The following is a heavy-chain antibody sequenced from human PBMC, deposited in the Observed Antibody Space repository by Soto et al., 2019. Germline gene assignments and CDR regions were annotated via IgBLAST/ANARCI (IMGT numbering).Heavy chain of an antibody. D-gene: IGHD1-26*01. CDR1: GFTFSSYE. Sequence: GGSLRLSCAASGFTFSSYEMNWVRQAPGKGLEWVSYISSSGSTIYYADSVKGRFTISRDNAKNSLYRQMNSLRAEDTAVYYWASSPTGGAKDAFDIWGKGTTVTVSS. V-gene: IGHV3-48*03. CDR2: ISSSGSTI. J-gene: IGHJ3*02. CDR3: ASSPTGGAKDAFDI.